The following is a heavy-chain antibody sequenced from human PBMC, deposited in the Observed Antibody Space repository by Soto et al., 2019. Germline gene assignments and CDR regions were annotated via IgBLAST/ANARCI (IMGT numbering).Heavy chain of an antibody. CDR2: IWYDGSNK. V-gene: IGHV3-33*01. D-gene: IGHD6-13*01. CDR1: GFTFSSYG. CDR3: ARDYSSSQIDY. J-gene: IGHJ4*02. Sequence: GGSLRLSCAASGFTFSSYGMHWVRQAPGKGLEWVAVIWYDGSNKYYADSVKGRFTISRDNSKNTLYLQMNSLRAEDTAVYYCARDYSSSQIDYWGQGTLVTVSS.